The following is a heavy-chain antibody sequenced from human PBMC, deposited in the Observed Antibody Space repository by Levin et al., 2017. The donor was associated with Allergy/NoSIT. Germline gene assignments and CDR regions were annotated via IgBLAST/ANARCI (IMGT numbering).Heavy chain of an antibody. V-gene: IGHV3-33*01. Sequence: PGGSLRLSCAASGFTFSSYGMHWVRQAPGKGLEWVAVIWYDGSNKYYADSVKGRFTISRDNSKNTLYLQMNSLRAEDTAVYYCARDGGDCTGGVCPFYYYYYYMDVWGKGTTVTVSS. CDR2: IWYDGSNK. CDR3: ARDGGDCTGGVCPFYYYYYYMDV. CDR1: GFTFSSYG. D-gene: IGHD2-8*02. J-gene: IGHJ6*03.